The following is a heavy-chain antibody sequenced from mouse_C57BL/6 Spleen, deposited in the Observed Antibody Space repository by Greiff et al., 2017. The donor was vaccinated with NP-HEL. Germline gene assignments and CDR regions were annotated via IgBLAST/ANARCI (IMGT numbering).Heavy chain of an antibody. CDR1: GYTFTSYG. D-gene: IGHD1-1*01. V-gene: IGHV1-81*01. CDR2: IYPRSGNT. Sequence: VQLQQSGAELARPGASVKLSCKASGYTFTSYGISWVKQRTGQGLEWIGEIYPRSGNTYYNEKFKGKATLTADKSSSTAYMELRSLTSEDSAVYFCVTYYYGSSYVRFDYWGQGTTLTVSS. CDR3: VTYYYGSSYVRFDY. J-gene: IGHJ2*01.